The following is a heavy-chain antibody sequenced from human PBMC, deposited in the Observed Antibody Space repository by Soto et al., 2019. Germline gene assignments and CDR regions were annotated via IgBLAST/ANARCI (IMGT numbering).Heavy chain of an antibody. CDR2: IFYSGST. J-gene: IGHJ6*02. D-gene: IGHD5-12*01. CDR1: GGSISTRDYF. CDR3: ARDSTMTSTWRGLDV. V-gene: IGHV4-31*03. Sequence: QVQLQESGPGLVKPSQTLSLTCTVSGGSISTRDYFWGWVRQHPGKGLAWIGYIFYSGSTYYNPSLLSRLTISVDTSKNQFSLRLASVTAADTAVYYCARDSTMTSTWRGLDVWGQGTTVTVSS.